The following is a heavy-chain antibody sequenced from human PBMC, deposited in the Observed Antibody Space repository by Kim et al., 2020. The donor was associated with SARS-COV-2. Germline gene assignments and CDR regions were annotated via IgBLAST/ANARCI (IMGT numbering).Heavy chain of an antibody. CDR3: ARDYSHDYGGNSNWFDP. J-gene: IGHJ5*02. CDR2: IIPILGIA. V-gene: IGHV1-69*04. CDR1: GGTFSSYA. D-gene: IGHD4-17*01. Sequence: SVKVSCKASGGTFSSYAISWVRQAPGQGLEWMGRIIPILGIANYAQKFQGRVTITADKSTSTAYMELSSLRSEDTAVYYCARDYSHDYGGNSNWFDPWGQGTLVTISS.